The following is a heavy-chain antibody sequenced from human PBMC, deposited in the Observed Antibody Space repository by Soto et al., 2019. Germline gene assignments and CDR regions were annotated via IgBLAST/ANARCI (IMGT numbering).Heavy chain of an antibody. J-gene: IGHJ6*03. CDR3: ARDLSWGSKWYYYMDV. Sequence: VGSLRLSCAASGFTISGNAMNWVRQAPGRGLEWVSYISSSSTNIHYADSVRGRFTISRDNAKNSLYLQMNSLRDEDTAVYRCARDLSWGSKWYYYMDVWGKGTTVTVSS. CDR1: GFTISGNA. CDR2: ISSSSTNI. V-gene: IGHV3-48*02. D-gene: IGHD3-16*01.